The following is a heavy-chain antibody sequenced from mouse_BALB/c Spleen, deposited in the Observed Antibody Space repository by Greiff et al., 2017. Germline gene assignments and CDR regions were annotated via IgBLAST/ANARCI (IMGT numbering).Heavy chain of an antibody. V-gene: IGHV14-1*02. CDR3: AREGNAMDY. CDR1: GFNIKDYY. CDR2: IDPENSNT. J-gene: IGHJ4*01. Sequence: VQLQQSGAELVRPGALVKLSCKASGFNIKDYYMHWVKQRPEQGLEWIGWIDPENSNTIYDPKFQGKASITADTSSNTAYLQLSSLTSEDTAVYYCAREGNAMDYWGQGTSVTVSS.